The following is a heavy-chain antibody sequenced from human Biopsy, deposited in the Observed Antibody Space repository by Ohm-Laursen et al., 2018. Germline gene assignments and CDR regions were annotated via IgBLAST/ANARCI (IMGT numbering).Heavy chain of an antibody. J-gene: IGHJ4*02. CDR1: GFTFSDHY. V-gene: IGHV3-72*01. CDR2: SRNKAKGYTT. Sequence: GSLRLSCAASGFTFSDHYMEWVRQAPGRGLEWVGRSRNKAKGYTTEYAASVKGRFTISRDESETSMYLQMSGLKTEDTAVYYCARMFARLGSCSGGTCYPGDDYWGQGTLVTVSS. D-gene: IGHD2-15*01. CDR3: ARMFARLGSCSGGTCYPGDDY.